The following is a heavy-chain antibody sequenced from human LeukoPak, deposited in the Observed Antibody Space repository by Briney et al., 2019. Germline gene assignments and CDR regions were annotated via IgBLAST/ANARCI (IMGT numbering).Heavy chain of an antibody. J-gene: IGHJ4*02. Sequence: SETLSLTCTVSGASISTYYWSWSRQPPGMGLEWIGYIYYSGTTNYNPSLKSRVTISVDTSKNQFSLKLTSVTAADTAVYYCARAYSGTLPAKDWGQGTPVTVSS. D-gene: IGHD1-26*01. CDR1: GASISTYY. CDR3: ARAYSGTLPAKD. CDR2: IYYSGTT. V-gene: IGHV4-59*01.